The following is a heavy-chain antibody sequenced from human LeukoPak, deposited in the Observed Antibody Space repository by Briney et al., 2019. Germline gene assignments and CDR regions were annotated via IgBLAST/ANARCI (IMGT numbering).Heavy chain of an antibody. Sequence: GGSLRLSCAASGFTFSTYVMSWGRQAPGKGLEWVSAISGSGGSTYYADSLKGRFTISRDNIKNSLYLQMNSLRAEDTAVYYCVRGVIVGDVWGQGTTVTVSS. D-gene: IGHD1-26*01. V-gene: IGHV3-23*01. J-gene: IGHJ6*02. CDR1: GFTFSTYV. CDR2: ISGSGGST. CDR3: VRGVIVGDV.